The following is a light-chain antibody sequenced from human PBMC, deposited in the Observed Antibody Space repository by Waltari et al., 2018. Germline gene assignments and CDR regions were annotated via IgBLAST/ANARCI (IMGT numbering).Light chain of an antibody. J-gene: IGLJ2*01. CDR1: SNDVGGYNS. Sequence: QSALTQPASVSGSPGQSVTIFCAGTSNDVGGYNSVSCYQEHPGQAPRVIIYDVSDRPSGVSDRFSGSTSGNTASLTISGLQAEDEADYYCSSQSSNDVVLFGGGTKLTVL. CDR3: SSQSSNDVVL. V-gene: IGLV2-14*01. CDR2: DVS.